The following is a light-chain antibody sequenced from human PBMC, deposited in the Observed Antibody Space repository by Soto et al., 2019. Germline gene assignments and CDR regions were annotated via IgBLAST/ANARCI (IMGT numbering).Light chain of an antibody. Sequence: DIQLTQSPSFLSASVGDRVNITCRASQGISSFLAWYQQKPGKAPKLLIYAASTLESGVPLRFSGGGSGTEFTLTISSLQPEDCATYFCQQLNNYRTFGQGIKVDIK. V-gene: IGKV1-9*01. CDR3: QQLNNYRT. CDR2: AAS. CDR1: QGISSF. J-gene: IGKJ1*01.